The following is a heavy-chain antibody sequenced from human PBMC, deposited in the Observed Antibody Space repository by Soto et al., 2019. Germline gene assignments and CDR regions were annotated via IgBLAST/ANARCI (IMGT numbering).Heavy chain of an antibody. V-gene: IGHV1-46*01. Sequence: SVKVSCKASGYTFTSYYMHWVRPAHGQGLEWMGIINPSGGSTSYAQKFQGRVTMTRDTSTSTVYMELSSLRSEDTAVYYCARDAGLVLRFLEWFPRYGMDGWGQGTTVTGS. D-gene: IGHD3-3*01. CDR3: ARDAGLVLRFLEWFPRYGMDG. CDR1: GYTFTSYY. CDR2: INPSGGST. J-gene: IGHJ6*02.